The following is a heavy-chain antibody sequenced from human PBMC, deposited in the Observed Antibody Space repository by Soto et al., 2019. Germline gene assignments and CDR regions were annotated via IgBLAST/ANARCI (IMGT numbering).Heavy chain of an antibody. CDR1: GFTFDDYA. D-gene: IGHD5-18*01. CDR3: VSSKGGYSYGTPFDY. Sequence: EVQLEESGGALVQPGRSLRLSCAASGFTFDDYAMYWVRQVLGKGLEWVSSISWNSANIGYADSVKGRFTTSRDNAENSLYPQMDDLRPEDTALSYCVSSKGGYSYGTPFDYWGQGTLVTVSS. J-gene: IGHJ4*02. V-gene: IGHV3-9*01. CDR2: ISWNSANI.